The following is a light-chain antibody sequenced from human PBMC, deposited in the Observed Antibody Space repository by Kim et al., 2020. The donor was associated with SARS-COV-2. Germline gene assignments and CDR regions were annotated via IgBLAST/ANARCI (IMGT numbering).Light chain of an antibody. CDR1: QDITYY. J-gene: IGKJ4*01. CDR2: DAS. V-gene: IGKV1-33*01. Sequence: DIQMTQSPPSLSASIGDRVTITSQASQDITYYLNWYLQKPGTAPKLLIYDASMLQTGVPSRLSGSGSGTNFTFTISSLQPEDIATYYCQQYDSLPLTFGGGTKVDIK. CDR3: QQYDSLPLT.